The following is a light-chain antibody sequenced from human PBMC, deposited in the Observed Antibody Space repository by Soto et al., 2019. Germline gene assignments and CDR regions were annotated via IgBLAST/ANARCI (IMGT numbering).Light chain of an antibody. CDR2: DTS. J-gene: IGLJ2*01. CDR3: LFTYNGARV. CDR1: TGVVTSGHY. V-gene: IGLV7-46*01. Sequence: QSVVTQEPSLTVSPGGTVTLTCGRSTGVVTSGHYPYWFQQRPGQAPTTLIYDTSKKHSWTPARFSGSLLGGNAALTLSGAEAEDEADYYCLFTYNGARVFGGGTKLTVL.